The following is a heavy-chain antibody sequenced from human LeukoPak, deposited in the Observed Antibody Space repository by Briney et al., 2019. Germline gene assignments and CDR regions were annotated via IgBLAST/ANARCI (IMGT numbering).Heavy chain of an antibody. CDR2: ISWKGDTT. J-gene: IGHJ4*02. V-gene: IGHV3-20*01. CDR1: GFTFKNYA. Sequence: GESLRLSCAASGFTFKNYAMTWVRQTPGKGPEWVSLISWKGDTTAYAESVRGRFTISRDNAKNSLYLHMNSLRPEDTAFYHCARHRCSSTTCSFDSWGQGSLVTVSS. D-gene: IGHD2-2*01. CDR3: ARHRCSSTTCSFDS.